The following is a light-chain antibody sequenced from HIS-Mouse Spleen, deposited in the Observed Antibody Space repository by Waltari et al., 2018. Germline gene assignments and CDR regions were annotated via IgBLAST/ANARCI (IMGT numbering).Light chain of an antibody. J-gene: IGLJ2*01. CDR1: ALPKKY. V-gene: IGLV3-10*01. CDR2: EDR. CDR3: YSPDSSGNHRV. Sequence: SYELTQPPSVSVSPGQTARITCSGDALPKKYAYWYQQKSGQAPVLVIYEDRKRPSGIPERVSGSSSGTMATLTISGAQVEDEADYYCYSPDSSGNHRVFGGGTKLTVL.